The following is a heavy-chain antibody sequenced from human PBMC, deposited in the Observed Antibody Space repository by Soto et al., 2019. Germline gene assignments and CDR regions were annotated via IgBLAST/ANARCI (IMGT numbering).Heavy chain of an antibody. Sequence: PSETLSLTCAVYGGSFSGYYWSWIRQPPGKGLEWIGEINHSGSTNYNPSLKSRVTISVDTSKNQFSLKLSSVTAADTAVYYCARGCYDYVWGSYRCHFDYWGQGTLVTVSS. CDR2: INHSGST. J-gene: IGHJ4*02. V-gene: IGHV4-34*01. D-gene: IGHD3-16*02. CDR1: GGSFSGYY. CDR3: ARGCYDYVWGSYRCHFDY.